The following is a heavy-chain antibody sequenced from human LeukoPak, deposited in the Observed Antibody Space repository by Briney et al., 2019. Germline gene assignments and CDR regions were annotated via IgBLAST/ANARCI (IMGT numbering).Heavy chain of an antibody. J-gene: IGHJ3*02. D-gene: IGHD1-26*01. Sequence: GGSLRLSCAASGLSFSDVWMTWVRHPPGKGLEWVATIKQDGSEKYYLDSVKGRFTISRDNAKNSLYLQMNSLRAEDTAVYYCARDKLGGGDAFDIWGQGTMVTVSS. CDR1: GLSFSDVW. V-gene: IGHV3-7*03. CDR3: ARDKLGGGDAFDI. CDR2: IKQDGSEK.